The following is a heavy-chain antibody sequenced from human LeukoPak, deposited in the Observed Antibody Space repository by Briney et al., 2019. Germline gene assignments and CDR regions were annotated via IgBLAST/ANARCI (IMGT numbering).Heavy chain of an antibody. V-gene: IGHV3-74*01. D-gene: IGHD6-6*01. CDR2: INSGGSSI. Sequence: GGSLRLSCAASGFTFSNNWMHWVRQAPGKGLVWVSRINSGGSSISNVDSVKGRFTISRGNAKNMLYLQMNSLRAEDTAVYYCATSMAGYNWFDPWGQGTLVTVSS. CDR3: ATSMAGYNWFDP. J-gene: IGHJ5*02. CDR1: GFTFSNNW.